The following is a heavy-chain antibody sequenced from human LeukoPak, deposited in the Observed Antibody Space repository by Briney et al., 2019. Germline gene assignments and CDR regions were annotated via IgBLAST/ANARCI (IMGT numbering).Heavy chain of an antibody. Sequence: SQTLSLTCTVSGGSISSGDYYWNWIRQPPGKGLECIGYIFYSGSTYYNPSLKSRVTISGDTSKNQFSLKLSSVTAADTAVYYCARGWELRCFDYWGQGTLVTVSS. V-gene: IGHV4-30-4*01. D-gene: IGHD4-23*01. J-gene: IGHJ4*02. CDR3: ARGWELRCFDY. CDR1: GGSISSGDYY. CDR2: IFYSGST.